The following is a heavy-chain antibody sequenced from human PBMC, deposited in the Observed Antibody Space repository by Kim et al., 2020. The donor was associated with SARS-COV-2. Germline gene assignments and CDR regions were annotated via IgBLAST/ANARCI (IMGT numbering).Heavy chain of an antibody. CDR3: ARGVKYYYGSGCLLRLFYFDY. CDR2: INHSGST. D-gene: IGHD3-10*01. J-gene: IGHJ4*02. Sequence: SETLSLTCAVYGGSFSGYYWSWIRQPPGKGLEWIGEINHSGSTNYNPSLKSLVTTSIDTSKNQFSLKLSSVTAADTAVYYCARGVKYYYGSGCLLRLFYFDYWGQGTLVTVSS. CDR1: GGSFSGYY. V-gene: IGHV4-34*01.